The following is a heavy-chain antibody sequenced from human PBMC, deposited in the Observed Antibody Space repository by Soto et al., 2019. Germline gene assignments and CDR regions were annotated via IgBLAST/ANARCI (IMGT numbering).Heavy chain of an antibody. CDR3: ARHSNRNYGLYYFDY. D-gene: IGHD4-4*01. CDR2: IYYSGST. CDR1: GGSVSSYY. V-gene: IGHV4-59*08. Sequence: SETLSLTCTVSGGSVSSYYWSWIRQPPGKGLEWIAYIYYSGSTKYNPSLKSRVTMSVDTSNNQFSLKVSSVTAADTAVYYCARHSNRNYGLYYFDYWGLGALVTVSS. J-gene: IGHJ4*02.